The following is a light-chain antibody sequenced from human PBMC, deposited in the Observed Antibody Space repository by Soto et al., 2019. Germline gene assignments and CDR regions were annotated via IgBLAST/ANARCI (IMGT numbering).Light chain of an antibody. J-gene: IGKJ5*01. CDR3: HQRSNWPIT. CDR1: LNVNSY. V-gene: IGKV3-11*01. CDR2: DAS. Sequence: VLTKSQPTLSLSPLERATLSCRASLNVNSYLAWYQQKPGQAPRLLIYDASNRATGIPARFSGSGSGTDFTLTISSLEPEDFAVYYCHQRSNWPITCGKGTQLEIK.